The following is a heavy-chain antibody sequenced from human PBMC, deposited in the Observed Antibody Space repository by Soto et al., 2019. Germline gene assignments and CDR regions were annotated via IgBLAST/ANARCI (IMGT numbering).Heavy chain of an antibody. D-gene: IGHD3-10*01. CDR1: GGSFSGYY. CDR2: INHSGST. CDR3: ARGRITMVRGAFYYYYYYMDG. V-gene: IGHV4-34*01. J-gene: IGHJ6*03. Sequence: SETLSLTCAVYGGSFSGYYWSWIRQPPGKGLEWFGEINHSGSTNYNPSLKSRVTISVDTSKNQFSLKLSSVTAADTAVYYCARGRITMVRGAFYYYYYYMDGWGKGTTVTVSS.